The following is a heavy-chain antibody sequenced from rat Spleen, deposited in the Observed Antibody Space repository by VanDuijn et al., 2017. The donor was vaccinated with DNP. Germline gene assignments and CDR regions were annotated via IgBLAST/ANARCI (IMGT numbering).Heavy chain of an antibody. D-gene: IGHD5-1*01. Sequence: EVQLVESGGGLVQPGRSLKLSCAASGFTFSDYNMAWVRQAPKKGLEWVATISYDGSSTYYRDSVKGRFTISRDNAKSTLFLQMGSLRSEETATYYCARVQLGYYGMDAWGQGTSVTVSS. V-gene: IGHV5-7*01. CDR2: ISYDGSST. CDR3: ARVQLGYYGMDA. CDR1: GFTFSDYN. J-gene: IGHJ4*01.